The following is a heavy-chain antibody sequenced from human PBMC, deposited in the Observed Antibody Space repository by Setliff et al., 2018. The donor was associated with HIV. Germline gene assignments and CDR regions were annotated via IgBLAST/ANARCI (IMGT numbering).Heavy chain of an antibody. D-gene: IGHD6-25*01. Sequence: SETLSLTCDVSGFSISSRYYWAWIRQPPGQGLDWIGEIHPSGNTYYNPSLQSRVTISVDTSKNQFSLNLSSVTAADTAVYYCARGLDSAKIHYWGQGTLVTVSS. V-gene: IGHV4-38-2*01. CDR1: GFSISSRYY. J-gene: IGHJ4*02. CDR3: ARGLDSAKIHY. CDR2: IHPSGNT.